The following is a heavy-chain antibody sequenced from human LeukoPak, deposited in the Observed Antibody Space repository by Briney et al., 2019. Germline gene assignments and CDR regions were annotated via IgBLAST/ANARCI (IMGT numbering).Heavy chain of an antibody. V-gene: IGHV5-51*01. CDR3: GRGTSYYDY. CDR1: GYSFTSYW. J-gene: IGHJ4*02. D-gene: IGHD1-1*01. CDR2: IFPGDSDT. Sequence: PGESLKISCKGSGYSFTSYWIGWVRQVPGKGLEWMGIIFPGDSDTRYSPSFQGQVTFSADKSINTAYLQWSSLKTSDTAIYYCGRGTSYYDYWGQGTLVTVSS.